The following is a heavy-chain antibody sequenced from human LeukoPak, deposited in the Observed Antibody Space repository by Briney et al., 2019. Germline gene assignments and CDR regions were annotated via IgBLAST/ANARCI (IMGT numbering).Heavy chain of an antibody. D-gene: IGHD6-6*01. CDR1: GFTFSDYY. CDR3: ARDRGAYSSYWVNFDY. J-gene: IGHJ4*02. Sequence: GSLRLSCAASGFTFSDYYMSWIRQAPGKGLEWVSYISSSGSTIYYADSVKGRFTISRDNAKNSLFLQMNSLRAEDTAVYYCARDRGAYSSYWVNFDYWGQGTLVTVSP. CDR2: ISSSGSTI. V-gene: IGHV3-11*04.